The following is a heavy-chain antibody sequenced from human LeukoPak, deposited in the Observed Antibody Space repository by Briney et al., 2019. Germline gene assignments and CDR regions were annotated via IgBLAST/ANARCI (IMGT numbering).Heavy chain of an antibody. J-gene: IGHJ4*02. V-gene: IGHV3-23*01. CDR3: AKGWPLIPGYFDS. Sequence: GGSLILSFVVPVFTFSYHAMSSGPQAPAKGQQLVSGIVDTGLRQYYADSVKGRFTISRDNSKNTLFLHMNSLRAEDTAIYFCAKGWPLIPGYFDSWGQGTLVAVSS. CDR1: VFTFSYHA. CDR2: IVDTGLRQ. D-gene: IGHD2-21*01.